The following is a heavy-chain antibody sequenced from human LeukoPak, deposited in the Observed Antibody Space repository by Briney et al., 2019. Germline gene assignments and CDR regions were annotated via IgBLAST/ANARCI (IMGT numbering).Heavy chain of an antibody. Sequence: PGGSLRLSCAASGFTFSDSAMHWVRQASGKGLEWVGRIRSKANSYATAYAASVKGRFTISRDDSKNTAYLQMNSLKTEDTAVYYCTRTNNWNDGGNPFDYWGQGTLVTVSS. CDR1: GFTFSDSA. CDR3: TRTNNWNDGGNPFDY. CDR2: IRSKANSYAT. J-gene: IGHJ4*02. D-gene: IGHD1-1*01. V-gene: IGHV3-73*01.